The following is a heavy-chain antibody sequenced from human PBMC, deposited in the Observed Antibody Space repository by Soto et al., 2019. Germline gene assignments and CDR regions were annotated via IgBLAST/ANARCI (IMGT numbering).Heavy chain of an antibody. V-gene: IGHV1-69*13. CDR1: GGTFSSNA. CDR3: ARVRTRYCSTTSCGYYGMDV. Sequence: SVKVSCKASGGTFSSNAISWVRQAPGQGLEWMGGIIPIFERTNYAQKFQGRVTITADESTSTAYMELSSLRSEDTAVYYCARVRTRYCSTTSCGYYGMDVWGQGTTVTVSS. J-gene: IGHJ6*02. D-gene: IGHD2-2*01. CDR2: IIPIFERT.